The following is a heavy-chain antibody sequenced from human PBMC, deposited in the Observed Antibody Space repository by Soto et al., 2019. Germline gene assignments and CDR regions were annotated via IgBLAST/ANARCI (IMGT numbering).Heavy chain of an antibody. Sequence: GGSLRLSCASSGFTFDDYTMHWVRQAPGKGLEWVSLISWDGGSTYYADSVKGRFTISRDNSKNSLYLQMNSLRTEDTALYYCAKDLQAPYYYGMDVWGQGTTVTVSS. V-gene: IGHV3-43*01. CDR3: AKDLQAPYYYGMDV. CDR2: ISWDGGST. J-gene: IGHJ6*02. CDR1: GFTFDDYT.